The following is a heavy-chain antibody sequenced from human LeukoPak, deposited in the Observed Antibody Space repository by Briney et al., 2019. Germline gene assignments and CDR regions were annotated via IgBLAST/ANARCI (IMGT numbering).Heavy chain of an antibody. Sequence: SDTLSLTCAVSGYSISSSNWWGWIRQPPGKGLEWIGYIYYSGSTYYNPSLKSRVTMSVDTSKNQFSLKLSSVTAVDTAVYYCATSAAVTGGYIDYWGQGTLVTVSS. CDR1: GYSISSSNW. V-gene: IGHV4-28*01. D-gene: IGHD4-11*01. J-gene: IGHJ4*02. CDR3: ATSAAVTGGYIDY. CDR2: IYYSGST.